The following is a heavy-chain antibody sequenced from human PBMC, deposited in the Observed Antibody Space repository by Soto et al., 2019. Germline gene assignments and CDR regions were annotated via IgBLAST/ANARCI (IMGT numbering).Heavy chain of an antibody. CDR1: GFTFSSYG. J-gene: IGHJ6*02. V-gene: IGHV3-30*03. CDR3: ALSADYTGYYYYYGMDV. D-gene: IGHD3-3*01. Sequence: GGSLRLSCAASGFTFSSYGMHWVRQAPGKGLEWVAVISYDGSNKYYADSVKGRFTISRDNSKNTLYLQMNSLRAEDTAVYYCALSADYTGYYYYYGMDVWGQGTTVTVSS. CDR2: ISYDGSNK.